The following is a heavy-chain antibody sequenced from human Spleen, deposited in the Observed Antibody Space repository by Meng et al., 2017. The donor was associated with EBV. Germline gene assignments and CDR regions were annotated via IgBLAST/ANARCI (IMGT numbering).Heavy chain of an antibody. J-gene: IGHJ4*02. D-gene: IGHD3-16*01. CDR3: ARGHYDGY. V-gene: IGHV1-69*01. CDR1: GVNFRHIA. Sequence: QVQLVQSGDELKKPGSAVKVSCTASGVNFRHIAIGWVRQAPGRGLEGMGGIITLSGTPTYAQKLQGRLTITADPSTRTTYMELRGLTSDDTAIYYCARGHYDGYWGQGTLVTVSS. CDR2: IITLSGTP.